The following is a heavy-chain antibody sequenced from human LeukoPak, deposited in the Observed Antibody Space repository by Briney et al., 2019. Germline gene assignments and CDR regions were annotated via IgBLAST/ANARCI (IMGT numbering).Heavy chain of an antibody. D-gene: IGHD3-16*02. CDR2: IKSKTDGGTT. J-gene: IGHJ4*02. Sequence: SCKASGYTFTSNGISWVRQAPGKGLEWVGRIKSKTDGGTTDYAAPVKGRFTISRDDSKNTLYLQMNSLKTEDTAVYYCTTDRYYDYVWGSYRPDYWGQGTLVTVSS. V-gene: IGHV3-15*01. CDR3: TTDRYYDYVWGSYRPDY. CDR1: GYTFTSNG.